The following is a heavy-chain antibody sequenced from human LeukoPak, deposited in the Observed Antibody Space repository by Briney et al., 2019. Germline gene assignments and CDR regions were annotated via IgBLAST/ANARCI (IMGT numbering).Heavy chain of an antibody. D-gene: IGHD2-15*01. V-gene: IGHV3-74*01. CDR2: IKGDGSIV. J-gene: IGHJ4*02. Sequence: GGSLRLSCAASGFTFSTFWMHWVRQGPGKGLVWVSRIKGDGSIVSYADSVKGRFTISRDNSKNTLYLQMNSLRAEDTAVYYCAKLPYCSGGSCLDYWGQGTLVTVSS. CDR1: GFTFSTFW. CDR3: AKLPYCSGGSCLDY.